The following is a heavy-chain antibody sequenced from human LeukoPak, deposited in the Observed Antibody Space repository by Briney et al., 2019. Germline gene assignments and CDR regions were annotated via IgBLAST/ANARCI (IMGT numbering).Heavy chain of an antibody. CDR3: ARGKTTWYMDV. J-gene: IGHJ6*03. V-gene: IGHV3-13*01. Sequence: GGSLRLSCAASGFTFSSYDMHWVRQATGKGLEWVSAIGTAGDTYYPGSVKGRFTISRENAKNSLYLQTNSLRAGDTAVYYCARGKTTWYMDVWGKGTTVTISS. CDR1: GFTFSSYD. CDR2: IGTAGDT. D-gene: IGHD4-17*01.